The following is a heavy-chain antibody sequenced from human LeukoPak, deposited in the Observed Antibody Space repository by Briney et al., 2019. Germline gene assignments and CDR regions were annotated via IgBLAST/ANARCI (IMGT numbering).Heavy chain of an antibody. V-gene: IGHV1-2*06. J-gene: IGHJ4*02. CDR1: GYTFAGYY. CDR3: AREGGAVAGTVADY. D-gene: IGHD6-19*01. CDR2: INPNSGDT. Sequence: ASVKVSCKASGYTFAGYYIHWVRQAPGQGLEWMGRINPNSGDTNYAQKFQGRVTVTRDMSITTAYMELSSLTSDDTALYYCAREGGAVAGTVADYWGQGTLVTVSS.